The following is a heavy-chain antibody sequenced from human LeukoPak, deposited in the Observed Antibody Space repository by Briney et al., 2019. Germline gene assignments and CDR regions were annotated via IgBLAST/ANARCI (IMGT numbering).Heavy chain of an antibody. D-gene: IGHD5-12*01. CDR3: ARQGGYSGYDPNRWFDP. J-gene: IGHJ5*02. V-gene: IGHV4-39*01. Sequence: PSETLSLTCTVPGGSISSRLYYWGWIRQPPEKGLEWIGSIYYSGSTYYNPSLKSRVTISVDTSKNQFSLKLSSVTAADTAVYYCARQGGYSGYDPNRWFDPWGQGTLVTVSS. CDR1: GGSISSRLYY. CDR2: IYYSGST.